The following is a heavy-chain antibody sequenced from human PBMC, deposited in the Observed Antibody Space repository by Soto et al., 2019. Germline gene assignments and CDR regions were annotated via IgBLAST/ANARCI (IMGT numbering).Heavy chain of an antibody. CDR3: ARALDTAMASKDNWFDP. V-gene: IGHV3-30*04. D-gene: IGHD5-18*01. CDR2: ISYDEKKR. CDR1: GFTFRSYA. J-gene: IGHJ5*02. Sequence: PGGSLRLSCAASGFTFRSYAMHWVRQAPGKGLEWVASISYDEKKRYYTDSVKGRFTISRDNSKNTLYLQVSSLRAEDTAVYYCARALDTAMASKDNWFDPWGQGTLVPSPQ.